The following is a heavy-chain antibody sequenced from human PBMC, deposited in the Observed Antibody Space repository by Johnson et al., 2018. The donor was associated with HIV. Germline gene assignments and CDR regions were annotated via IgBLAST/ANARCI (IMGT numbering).Heavy chain of an antibody. V-gene: IGHV3-15*01. Sequence: VQLVESGGGLVKPGGSLRLSCAASGFSFSDYYMTWIRQAPGKGLAWVGRIKSKTDVGTTDYAAPVKGRFTISRDDSKNTLYLQMNSLKIEDTAVYYCTDYNFWTKRAFDIWGQGTMVTVSS. J-gene: IGHJ3*02. D-gene: IGHD3-3*01. CDR2: IKSKTDVGTT. CDR3: TDYNFWTKRAFDI. CDR1: GFSFSDYY.